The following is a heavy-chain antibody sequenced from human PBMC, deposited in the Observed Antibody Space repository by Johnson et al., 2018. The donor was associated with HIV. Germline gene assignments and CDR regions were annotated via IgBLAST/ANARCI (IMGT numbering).Heavy chain of an antibody. Sequence: QVQLVESGGGVVQPGRSLRLSCAASGFTFSSYAMHWVRQAPGKGLEWVAVISYDGSNKYYADSVKGRFTISRDNARNSLYLQMNSLRAEDTAVYYCAIGPARADAFDIWGQGTMVTVSS. CDR2: ISYDGSNK. CDR1: GFTFSSYA. CDR3: AIGPARADAFDI. D-gene: IGHD6-6*01. J-gene: IGHJ3*02. V-gene: IGHV3-30*14.